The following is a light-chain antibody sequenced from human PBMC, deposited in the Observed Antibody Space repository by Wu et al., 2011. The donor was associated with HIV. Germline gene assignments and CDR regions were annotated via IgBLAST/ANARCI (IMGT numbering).Light chain of an antibody. V-gene: IGKV3-11*01. CDR1: QSVSSS. CDR2: CF. CDR3: QQRDSWPLI. J-gene: IGKJ5*01. Sequence: SCRASQSVSSSLAWYQXKSGHGSQAPHLFCFRQGHWRFRQIQWHGSGTDFTLTISSVEPEDVALYYCQQRDSWPLIFGQGTRLEIK.